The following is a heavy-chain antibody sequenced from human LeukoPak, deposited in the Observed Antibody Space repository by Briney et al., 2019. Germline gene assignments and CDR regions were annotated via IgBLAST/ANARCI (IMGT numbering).Heavy chain of an antibody. CDR2: ISGIGGST. V-gene: IGHV3-23*01. CDR3: AKGWGQQLGFDY. J-gene: IGHJ4*02. CDR1: GFTFSSYA. D-gene: IGHD6-13*01. Sequence: PGGSLRLSCAASGFTFSSYAMSWVRQAPGKGLEWVSTISGIGGSTYYADSVKGRFAISRDNSKNTLYLQMNGLRAEDTAVYYCAKGWGQQLGFDYWGQGTLVTVSS.